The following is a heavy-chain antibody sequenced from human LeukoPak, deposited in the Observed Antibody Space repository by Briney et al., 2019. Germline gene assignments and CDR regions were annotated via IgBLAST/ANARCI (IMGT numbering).Heavy chain of an antibody. J-gene: IGHJ4*02. Sequence: GESLKISCKGSGYSFTSYWIGWVRQMPGKGLEWTGIIYPGDSDTRYSPSFQGQVTISADKSISTAYLQWSSLKASDTAMYYCATQRGYYYDSSGYPYYFDYWGQGTLVTVSS. CDR3: ATQRGYYYDSSGYPYYFDY. V-gene: IGHV5-51*01. CDR1: GYSFTSYW. D-gene: IGHD3-22*01. CDR2: IYPGDSDT.